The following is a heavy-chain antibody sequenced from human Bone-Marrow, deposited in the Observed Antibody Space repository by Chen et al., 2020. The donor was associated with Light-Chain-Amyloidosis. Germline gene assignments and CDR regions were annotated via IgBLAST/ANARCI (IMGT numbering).Heavy chain of an antibody. J-gene: IGHJ4*02. CDR2: ISSGSTYI. CDR1: GFPFSAYA. Sequence: EVQLVESGGGLVKPGGSLRLSCAASGFPFSAYAMNWVRQAPGKGLEWVSSISSGSTYIFYTTSVKGRFTISGDNAKNSLFLQMNSLRGEDTAVYYCASGLYGDYADFWGQGTLVTVSS. V-gene: IGHV3-21*02. D-gene: IGHD4-17*01. CDR3: ASGLYGDYADF.